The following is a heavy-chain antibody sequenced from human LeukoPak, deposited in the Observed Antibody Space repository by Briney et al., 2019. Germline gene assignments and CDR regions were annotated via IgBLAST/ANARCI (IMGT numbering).Heavy chain of an antibody. V-gene: IGHV1-69*13. Sequence: SVKVSCKASGGNFSSYAISWVRQAPGQGLEWMGGIIPIFGTANYAQKFQGRVTITADESTSTAYMELSSLRSEDTAVYYCARGEGGYSYGYLDYWGQGTLVTVSS. CDR3: ARGEGGYSYGYLDY. CDR1: GGNFSSYA. J-gene: IGHJ4*02. D-gene: IGHD5-18*01. CDR2: IIPIFGTA.